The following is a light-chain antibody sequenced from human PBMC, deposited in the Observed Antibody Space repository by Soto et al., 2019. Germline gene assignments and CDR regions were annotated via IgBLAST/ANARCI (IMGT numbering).Light chain of an antibody. J-gene: IGLJ3*02. CDR3: QTWGTGIWV. CDR1: SGHSTYD. Sequence: QTVVTQSPSASASLGASVKLTCTLSSGHSTYDIAWHQQQPEKGPRYLMNLNSDGSHSKGDGIPDRFSGSSSGTERYLTISSLQSEDEADYYCQTWGTGIWVFGGGTKVTVL. V-gene: IGLV4-69*01. CDR2: LNSDGSH.